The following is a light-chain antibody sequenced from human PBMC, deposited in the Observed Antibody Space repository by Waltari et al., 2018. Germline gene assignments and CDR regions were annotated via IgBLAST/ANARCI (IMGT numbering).Light chain of an antibody. CDR3: AAWDDSLRAVV. CDR1: NSNVRVNP. Sequence: QSVLTQPTSASGTPGQRVTISCSGSNSNVRVNPVTWYQQLPGAAPEVLIYSNDQRPSGVPDRISGSKSGTSASLAISGLQSEDEAHYYCAAWDDSLRAVVFGGGTKVTVL. CDR2: SND. J-gene: IGLJ2*01. V-gene: IGLV1-44*01.